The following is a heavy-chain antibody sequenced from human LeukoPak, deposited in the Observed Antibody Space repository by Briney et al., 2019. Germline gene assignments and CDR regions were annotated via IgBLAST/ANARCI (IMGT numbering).Heavy chain of an antibody. J-gene: IGHJ4*02. CDR1: GFTFSSYS. D-gene: IGHD6-13*01. CDR2: MSHSGST. V-gene: IGHV4-38-2*01. Sequence: GSLRLSCAASGFTFSSYSMNWVRQAPGKGLEWIGSMSHSGSTYFNPSLESRGSILLDTSKRQFSLKVTSVSAADTAVYYCARGRFRSTWYFDFWGQGVLVTVSS. CDR3: ARGRFRSTWYFDF.